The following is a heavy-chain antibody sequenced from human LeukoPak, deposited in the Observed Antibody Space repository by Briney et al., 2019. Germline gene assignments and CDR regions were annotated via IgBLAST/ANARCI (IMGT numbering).Heavy chain of an antibody. CDR1: GFTFSNYA. CDR2: IWYDGSNK. CDR3: AKDGGDYGTSGGDF. J-gene: IGHJ4*02. V-gene: IGHV3-33*06. Sequence: PGRSLRLSCVASGFTFSNYAMHWVRQTPGKGLEWVAVIWYDGSNKYSGDSVKGRFTISRDNSKNTLYLQMNSLRAEDTAVYYCAKDGGDYGTSGGDFWGQGTLVTVSS. D-gene: IGHD4-17*01.